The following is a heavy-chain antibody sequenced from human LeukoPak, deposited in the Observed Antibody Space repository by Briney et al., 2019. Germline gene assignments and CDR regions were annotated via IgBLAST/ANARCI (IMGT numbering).Heavy chain of an antibody. Sequence: GGSLRLSCTASGFTFGDYVMSWFRQAPGKGLEWVSYIRSKAYGGTTEYAASVKGRFTISRDDSKSIAYVQMNSLKTEDTAVYYCTSQKDYYGSGSYWTFDPWGQGTLVTVSS. CDR2: IRSKAYGGTT. J-gene: IGHJ5*02. CDR3: TSQKDYYGSGSYWTFDP. D-gene: IGHD3-10*01. V-gene: IGHV3-49*03. CDR1: GFTFGDYV.